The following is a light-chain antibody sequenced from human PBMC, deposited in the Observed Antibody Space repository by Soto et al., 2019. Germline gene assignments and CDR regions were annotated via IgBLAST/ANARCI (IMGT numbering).Light chain of an antibody. CDR3: SSYTSSSTYVV. CDR2: DVS. CDR1: SSDVGGYNY. J-gene: IGLJ2*01. Sequence: QSALTQPASVSGSPGQSITISCTGTSSDVGGYNYVSWYQQHPGKAPKLMIYDVSNRPSGVSNRFSGSKSGNTASLTISGLQAEDEADYCSSYTSSSTYVVFGGGTKLTVL. V-gene: IGLV2-14*01.